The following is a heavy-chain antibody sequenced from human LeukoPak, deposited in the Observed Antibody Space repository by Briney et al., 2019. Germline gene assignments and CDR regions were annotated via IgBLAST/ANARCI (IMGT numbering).Heavy chain of an antibody. V-gene: IGHV3-23*01. CDR1: GFTFSSYA. J-gene: IGHJ4*02. Sequence: TGGSLRLSCAASGFTFSSYAMSWVRQAPGKGLEWVSAISGSGGSTYYADPVKGRFTISRDNSKNTLYLQMNSLRAEDTAVYYCAKAFFGGGRVFDYWGQGTLVTVSS. D-gene: IGHD4-23*01. CDR3: AKAFFGGGRVFDY. CDR2: ISGSGGST.